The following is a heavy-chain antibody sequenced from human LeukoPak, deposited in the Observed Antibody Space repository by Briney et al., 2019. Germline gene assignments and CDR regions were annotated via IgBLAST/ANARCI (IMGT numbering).Heavy chain of an antibody. CDR3: ARVQRGYSGYDYYFDY. Sequence: PSETLSLTCAVYGGSFSGYYWSWIRQPPEKGLEWIGEINHSGSTNYNPSLKSRVTISVDTSKNQFSLKLSSVTAADTAVYYCARVQRGYSGYDYYFDYWGQGTLVTVSS. V-gene: IGHV4-34*01. CDR1: GGSFSGYY. J-gene: IGHJ4*02. CDR2: INHSGST. D-gene: IGHD5-12*01.